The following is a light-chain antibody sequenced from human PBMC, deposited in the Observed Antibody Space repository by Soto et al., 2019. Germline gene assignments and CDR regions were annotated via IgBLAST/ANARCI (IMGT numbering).Light chain of an antibody. CDR3: QQYNFWPPPL. CDR1: QSVNSN. V-gene: IGKV3-15*01. Sequence: EIVMTQSPATLSVSPGERATLSCRASQSVNSNLAWYRQKPGQAPRLLISDASTRATGVPARFSGSGSGTEFTLALSSLQSEDCGIYYCQQYNFWPPPLFGGGTKVGIK. CDR2: DAS. J-gene: IGKJ4*02.